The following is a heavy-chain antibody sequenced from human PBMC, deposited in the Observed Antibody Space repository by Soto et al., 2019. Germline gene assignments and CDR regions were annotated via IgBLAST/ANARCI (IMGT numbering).Heavy chain of an antibody. J-gene: IGHJ3*02. D-gene: IGHD4-17*01. V-gene: IGHV1-18*01. CDR3: ARDRWDYDCGEYFRGDDFDI. CDR1: GYTFTSYG. CDR2: ISAYNGNT. Sequence: QVQLVQSGAEVKKPGASVKVSCKASGYTFTSYGISWVRQAPGQGLERMGWISAYNGNTNYAQKLQGRVTMTTDKSTSTAYMQLRSLRSDDTAVYYCARDRWDYDCGEYFRGDDFDIWGQGTMVTASS.